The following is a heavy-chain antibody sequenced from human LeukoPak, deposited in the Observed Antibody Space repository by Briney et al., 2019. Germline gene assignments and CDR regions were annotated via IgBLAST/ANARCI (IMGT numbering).Heavy chain of an antibody. Sequence: PGGSLRLSCAASGFTFSSVSMNWVRQAPGKGLEWVSYISYSSSAIYYADSVKGRFTISRDNAKNSLYLQMNSLRDEDTAVYYCARDSYGSSGYYYVSDYWGQGTLVTVSS. V-gene: IGHV3-48*02. CDR3: ARDSYGSSGYYYVSDY. CDR1: GFTFSSVS. J-gene: IGHJ4*02. D-gene: IGHD3-22*01. CDR2: ISYSSSAI.